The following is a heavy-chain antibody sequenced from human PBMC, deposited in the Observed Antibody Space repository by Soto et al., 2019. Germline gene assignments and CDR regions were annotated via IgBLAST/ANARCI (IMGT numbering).Heavy chain of an antibody. V-gene: IGHV4-31*03. J-gene: IGHJ5*02. Sequence: QVQLQESGPGLVKPSQTLSLTCTLSGGSISSGDYYWSWIRHPPGKGLEWIGNIYYCGRTNYNPSLKSRLNISLDTSNNHFFLKLTSVTAADTAVYYCARRGLHLGELSRNWCDPWGQGTLVTVSS. D-gene: IGHD3-16*02. CDR1: GGSISSGDYY. CDR3: ARRGLHLGELSRNWCDP. CDR2: IYYCGRT.